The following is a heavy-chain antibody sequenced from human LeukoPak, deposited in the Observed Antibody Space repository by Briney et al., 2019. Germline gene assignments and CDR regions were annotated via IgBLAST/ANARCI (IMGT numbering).Heavy chain of an antibody. D-gene: IGHD6-19*01. V-gene: IGHV3-30*18. CDR3: AKEGWPYAFDI. CDR1: EFTFSNYD. J-gene: IGHJ3*02. CDR2: ISYDGSNK. Sequence: PGGSLRLSCAASEFTFSNYDMHWVRQAPGKGLEWVAVISYDGSNKYYADSVKGRFTISRDNSKNTLYLQMNSLRAEDTAVYYCAKEGWPYAFDIWGQGTMVTVSS.